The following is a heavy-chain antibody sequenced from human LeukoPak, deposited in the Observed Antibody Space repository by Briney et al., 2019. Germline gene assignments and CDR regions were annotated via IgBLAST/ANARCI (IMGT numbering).Heavy chain of an antibody. D-gene: IGHD6-25*01. CDR2: IWYDGSEK. Sequence: GRSLSLSCATSGFTFTAHGMHWVRQAPGQGLEWVAVIWYDGSEKYYADSVKGRFTISRDNWKNTLFLQMDSLRAEDTAVYYCARENSSGYYYGMDVWGQGTTVTVSS. J-gene: IGHJ6*02. V-gene: IGHV3-33*01. CDR3: ARENSSGYYYGMDV. CDR1: GFTFTAHG.